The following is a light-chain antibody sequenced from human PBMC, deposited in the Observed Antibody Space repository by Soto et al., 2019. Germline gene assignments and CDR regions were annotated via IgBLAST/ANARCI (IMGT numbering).Light chain of an antibody. CDR2: KAS. J-gene: IGKJ2*01. Sequence: DIQMTQSPSTLSASVGDRVTITCRASQSISSWLAWYQQKPGKAPKLLIYKASSLESGVTSRFSGSGSETEFNLTISSMQLDDFATYYSHQYNSYYTYGQGTKLEIK. V-gene: IGKV1-5*03. CDR3: HQYNSYYT. CDR1: QSISSW.